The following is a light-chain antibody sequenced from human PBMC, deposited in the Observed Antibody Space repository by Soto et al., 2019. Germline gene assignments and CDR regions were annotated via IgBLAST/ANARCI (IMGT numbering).Light chain of an antibody. CDR3: SSYTISNTLPFV. V-gene: IGLV2-14*01. CDR1: RRDVGGYNY. J-gene: IGLJ1*01. Sequence: ALTQPASVSGSPGQSITISFTGTRRDVGGYNYVSWYQQYPGKSPKLLIYEVTHRPSGVSNRFSGSKSGNTASLTISGLQAEDEADYYCSSYTISNTLPFVFGTGTKV. CDR2: EVT.